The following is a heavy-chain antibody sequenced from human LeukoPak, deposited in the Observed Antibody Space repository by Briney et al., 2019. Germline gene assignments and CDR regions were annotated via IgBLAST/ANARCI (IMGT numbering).Heavy chain of an antibody. CDR2: INPNSGGT. Sequence: GASVKASCKASGYTFTDYYMHWVRQAPGQGLEWMGWINPNSGGTNYAQKLQGRVTMTRDTSISTAYMELSRLRSDDTAVYYCARYSSGWYVEYFQHWGQGTLVTVSS. D-gene: IGHD6-19*01. V-gene: IGHV1-2*02. J-gene: IGHJ1*01. CDR3: ARYSSGWYVEYFQH. CDR1: GYTFTDYY.